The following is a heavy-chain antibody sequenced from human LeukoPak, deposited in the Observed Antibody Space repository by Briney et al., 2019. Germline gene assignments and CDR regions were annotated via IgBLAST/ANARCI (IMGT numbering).Heavy chain of an antibody. D-gene: IGHD5-12*01. CDR2: INPNSGGT. J-gene: IGHJ5*02. Sequence: ASVKVSCKASGYTFTGYYMHWVRQAPGQGLEWMGWINPNSGGTNYAQKFQGRVTMTRDTSVSTAYMELSRLRSDDTAVYYCARALRLGYNWFDPWGQGTLVTVSS. V-gene: IGHV1-2*02. CDR3: ARALRLGYNWFDP. CDR1: GYTFTGYY.